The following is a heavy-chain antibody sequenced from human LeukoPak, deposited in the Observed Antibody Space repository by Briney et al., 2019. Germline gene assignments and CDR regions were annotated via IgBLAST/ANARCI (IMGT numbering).Heavy chain of an antibody. CDR2: IYSGGST. CDR3: ARYDIVATSPADY. V-gene: IGHV3-53*01. Sequence: GGSLRLSCAASGFTVSSNYMNWVRQAPGKGLEWVSVIYSGGSTYYADSVKGRFTISRDNSKNTLYLQMNSLRAEDTVVYYCARYDIVATSPADYWGQGTLVTVSS. CDR1: GFTVSSNY. D-gene: IGHD5-12*01. J-gene: IGHJ4*02.